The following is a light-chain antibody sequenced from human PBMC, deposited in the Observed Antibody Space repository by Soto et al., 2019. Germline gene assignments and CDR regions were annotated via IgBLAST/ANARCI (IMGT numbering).Light chain of an antibody. J-gene: IGKJ5*01. CDR3: QQHSNWPLT. V-gene: IGKV3D-20*02. Sequence: EVVMTQSPATLSVSPGERATLSYLASQSVTSYYLAWYQQKPGQAPRLLIYGISSRATGIPARFSGSGSLTDFTLTISSLEPEDFALYFCQQHSNWPLTFGQGTRLEIK. CDR2: GIS. CDR1: QSVTSYY.